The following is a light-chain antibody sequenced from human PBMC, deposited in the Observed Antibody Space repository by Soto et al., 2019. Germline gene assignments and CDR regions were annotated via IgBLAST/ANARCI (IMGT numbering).Light chain of an antibody. CDR2: EVV. V-gene: IGLV2-8*01. CDR3: KSYAGSNTYV. Sequence: QSVLTQPPSASGSPGQSVTISCTGTKNDVGFYDFVSWYQHHPGKAPRLIIYEVVQRPSGVPDRFSGSKSGNMASLTVSGLQAADEADYFCKSYAGSNTYVFGSGTKV. CDR1: KNDVGFYDF. J-gene: IGLJ1*01.